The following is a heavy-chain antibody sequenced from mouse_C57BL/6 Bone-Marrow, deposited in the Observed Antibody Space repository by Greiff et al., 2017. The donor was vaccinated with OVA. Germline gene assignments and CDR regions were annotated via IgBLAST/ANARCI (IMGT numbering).Heavy chain of an antibody. CDR1: GYTFTSYW. V-gene: IGHV1-55*01. D-gene: IGHD1-1*01. Sequence: QVQLQQPGAELVKPGASVKMSCKASGYTFTSYWITWVKQRPGQGLEWIGDIYPGSGSTNYNEKFKSKATLTVDTSSSTAYMQLSSLTSEDSAVYYCAREQYYCSSPFAYWGQGTLVTVSA. J-gene: IGHJ3*01. CDR2: IYPGSGST. CDR3: AREQYYCSSPFAY.